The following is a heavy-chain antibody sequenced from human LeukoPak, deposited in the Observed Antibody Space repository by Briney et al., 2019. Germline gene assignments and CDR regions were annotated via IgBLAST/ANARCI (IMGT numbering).Heavy chain of an antibody. CDR3: ARERPTGSYAFDI. Sequence: QSGGSLRLSCAASGFTFSSYWMSWVRQAPGKGLEWVANIKQDGSEKYYVDSVKGRFTISRDNAKNSLYLQMNSLRAEDTAVYYCARERPTGSYAFDIWGQGPMVTVSS. CDR2: IKQDGSEK. D-gene: IGHD3-10*01. J-gene: IGHJ3*02. V-gene: IGHV3-7*03. CDR1: GFTFSSYW.